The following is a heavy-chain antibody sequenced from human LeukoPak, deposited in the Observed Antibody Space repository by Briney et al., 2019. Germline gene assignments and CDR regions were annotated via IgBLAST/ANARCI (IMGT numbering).Heavy chain of an antibody. CDR3: ARVVWGGDFHYSLDV. V-gene: IGHV4-61*02. CDR2: IYMSGST. J-gene: IGHJ6*03. Sequence: SQTLSLTCTVSGGSIRSGTDYWSWIRQPAGKGLEWIGRIYMSGSTDYNPSFKSRVTMSVDTSKNQVSLKLRSVTAADTAVYYCARVVWGGDFHYSLDVWGKGTTVIVSS. D-gene: IGHD7-27*01. CDR1: GGSIRSGTDY.